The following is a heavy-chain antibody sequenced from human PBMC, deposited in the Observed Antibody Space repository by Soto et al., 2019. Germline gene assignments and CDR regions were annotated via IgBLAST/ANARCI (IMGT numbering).Heavy chain of an antibody. CDR3: AAWAEGATEVH. CDR1: VFSFSVYG. D-gene: IGHD2-15*01. J-gene: IGHJ4*02. Sequence: GALRLSCETSVFSFSVYGMHWVRQAPGKGLEWVAVIWYDAIKQFYAASAEGRFTISRDNSKAILYLQMNSLRAEDTAVYYCAAWAEGATEVHWGQGTLVTVSS. V-gene: IGHV3-33*01. CDR2: IWYDAIKQ.